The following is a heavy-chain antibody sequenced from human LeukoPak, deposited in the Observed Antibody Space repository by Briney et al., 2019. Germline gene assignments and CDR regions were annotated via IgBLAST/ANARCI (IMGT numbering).Heavy chain of an antibody. V-gene: IGHV4-59*01. D-gene: IGHD6-6*01. CDR3: ATSYSSSSQIDY. CDR2: IYYSGST. Sequence: PSETPSLTCTVSGGSISSYYWSWIRQPPGKGLEWIGYIYYSGSTNYNPSLKSRVTISVDTSRNQFSLKLSSVTAADTAVYYCATSYSSSSQIDYWGRGTLVTVSS. CDR1: GGSISSYY. J-gene: IGHJ4*02.